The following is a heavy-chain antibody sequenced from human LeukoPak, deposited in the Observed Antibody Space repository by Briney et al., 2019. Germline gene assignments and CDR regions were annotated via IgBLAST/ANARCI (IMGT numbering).Heavy chain of an antibody. J-gene: IGHJ5*02. D-gene: IGHD6-25*01. V-gene: IGHV3-21*01. CDR1: GFNFSSYS. CDR3: ARDQGASGNWFDP. CDR2: ISSSSSYI. Sequence: PGGSLRLSCSACGFNFSSYSMNCVRQAPEKGLEWVSSISSSSSYIYYAHSVKGRFTISRDNAKDSLYLQMNSLRAEDTVVYYCARDQGASGNWFDPWGQGTLVTVSS.